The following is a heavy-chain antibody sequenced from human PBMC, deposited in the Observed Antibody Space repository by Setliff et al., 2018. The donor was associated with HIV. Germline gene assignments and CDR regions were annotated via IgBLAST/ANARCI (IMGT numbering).Heavy chain of an antibody. CDR3: ARGVVDYDFWSGSGDYYYMDV. CDR2: IYYRVST. V-gene: IGHV4-59*11. D-gene: IGHD3-3*01. CDR1: GGSMNSHY. J-gene: IGHJ6*03. Sequence: NPSETLSLTCTVSGGSMNSHYWSWIRQSPGRGLEWIGYIYYRVSTKYNPSLKSRVSMSIDTSKNQFSLKMSSVTAADTAVYYCARGVVDYDFWSGSGDYYYMDVWGKGTTVTVSS.